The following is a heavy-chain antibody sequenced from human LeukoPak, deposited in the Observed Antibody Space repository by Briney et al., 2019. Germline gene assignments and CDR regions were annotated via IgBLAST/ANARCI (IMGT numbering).Heavy chain of an antibody. CDR2: ISGTGDST. V-gene: IGHV3-64*01. J-gene: IGHJ4*02. CDR3: ARGFLGTAYFDY. D-gene: IGHD7-27*01. Sequence: GGSLRHSCVASGFTFSRYAMFWVRQAPGKGLDYVSAISGTGDSTYYANSVKGRFTISRDNSKNTLYLQMGSLRAEDMAVYYCARGFLGTAYFDYWGQGTLVTVSS. CDR1: GFTFSRYA.